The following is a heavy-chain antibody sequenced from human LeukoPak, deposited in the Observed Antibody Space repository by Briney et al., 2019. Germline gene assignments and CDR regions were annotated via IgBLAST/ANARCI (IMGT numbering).Heavy chain of an antibody. Sequence: SSETLSLTYAVSGGSISGSNWWSWVRQPPGKGLEWIGEIYHSGSTNYNPSLKSRVTISVDKSKNQFSLKRSSVTAADTAVYYCARDGGPFDYWGQGTLVTVSS. CDR1: GGSISGSNW. CDR2: IYHSGST. J-gene: IGHJ4*02. CDR3: ARDGGPFDY. V-gene: IGHV4-4*02.